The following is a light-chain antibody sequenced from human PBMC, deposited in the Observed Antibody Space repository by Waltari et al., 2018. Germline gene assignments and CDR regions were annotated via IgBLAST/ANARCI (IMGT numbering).Light chain of an antibody. V-gene: IGLV2-23*02. CDR1: SSDVGTYDL. J-gene: IGLJ3*02. CDR2: EVT. CDR3: CSYAGSSTV. Sequence: QSALTQPASVSGSPGQSITISCTGASSDVGTYDLVSWYQQHPGKAPKLMIYEVTKRPTGVSNRFSASKSGNTASLTSSGLQTEDEADYYCCSYAGSSTVFGGGTKLTVL.